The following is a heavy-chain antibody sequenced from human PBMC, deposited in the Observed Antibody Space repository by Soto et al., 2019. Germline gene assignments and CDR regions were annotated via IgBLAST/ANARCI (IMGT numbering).Heavy chain of an antibody. CDR2: ISAYNGNT. J-gene: IGHJ6*02. CDR3: AGEKSRSYFWSGYPPPYYYYGMDV. CDR1: GGTFSSYA. D-gene: IGHD3-3*01. V-gene: IGHV1-18*01. Sequence: GASVKVSCTASGGTFSSYAISWVRQAPVQVLEWMGWISAYNGNTNYAQKLQGRVTMTTDTSTSTAYKELRSLRSDETAVYYCAGEKSRSYFWSGYPPPYYYYGMDVWGHGTTVTVSS.